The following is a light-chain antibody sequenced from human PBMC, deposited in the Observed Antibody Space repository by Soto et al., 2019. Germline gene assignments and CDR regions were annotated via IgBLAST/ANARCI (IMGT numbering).Light chain of an antibody. CDR3: SSYTTSSTYV. Sequence: QSVLTQPASVSGSPGQSITISCTGTSSDVGGYNYVSWYQQHPGKAPKLMIYDVSNRPSGVSNRFSGSKSGNTASLTISGLQAEDEADYSCSSYTTSSTYVSGTGTKLTVL. CDR2: DVS. CDR1: SSDVGGYNY. V-gene: IGLV2-14*01. J-gene: IGLJ1*01.